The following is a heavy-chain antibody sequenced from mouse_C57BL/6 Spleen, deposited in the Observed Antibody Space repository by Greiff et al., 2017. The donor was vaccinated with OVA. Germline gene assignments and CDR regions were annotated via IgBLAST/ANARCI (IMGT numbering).Heavy chain of an antibody. CDR3: ARGPYYGDLYFDY. Sequence: VQLQQPGTELVKPGASVKLSCKASGYTFTSYWMHWVKQRPGQGLEWIGNINPSNGGTNYNEKFKSKATLTVDKSSSTAYMQLSSLTSEDSAVYYCARGPYYGDLYFDYWGQGTTLTGAS. CDR1: GYTFTSYW. J-gene: IGHJ2*01. V-gene: IGHV1-53*01. D-gene: IGHD2-13*01. CDR2: INPSNGGT.